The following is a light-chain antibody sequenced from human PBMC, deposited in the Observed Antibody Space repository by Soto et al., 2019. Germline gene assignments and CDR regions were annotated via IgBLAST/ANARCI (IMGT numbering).Light chain of an antibody. Sequence: ETVMTQFPATLSVSPGERATLSCRASQYVSTNLAWYQQQPGQPPRLLIYDISNRATGISDRFSGSGSGTDFTLTISRLEPEDFAVYYCQQYGSSPSFGGGTKVEIK. V-gene: IGKV3-20*01. CDR2: DIS. CDR1: QYVSTN. CDR3: QQYGSSPS. J-gene: IGKJ4*01.